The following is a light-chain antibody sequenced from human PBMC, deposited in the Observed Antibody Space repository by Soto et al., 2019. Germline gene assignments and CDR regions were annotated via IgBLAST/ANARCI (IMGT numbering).Light chain of an antibody. V-gene: IGLV1-44*01. J-gene: IGLJ3*02. CDR1: GSNIEANA. CDR3: AAWDDSLKAML. Sequence: QSVLTQPPSASGTPGQTVTISCSGSGSNIEANAVNWYQHLPGTAPQLLIYSNALGPSGVPHRFSGSKSGTAGSLAISGLQSEDEAHYYCAAWDDSLKAMLFGGGTKLTVL. CDR2: SNA.